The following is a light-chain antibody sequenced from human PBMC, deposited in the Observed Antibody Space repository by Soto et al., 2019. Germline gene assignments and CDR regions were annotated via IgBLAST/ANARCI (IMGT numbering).Light chain of an antibody. Sequence: DIQMTQSPSSLSASVGDRVSITCRASQSINTRLNWFQQKPGEAPNLLIYAASILHNGVPSRFSGSGSGTDFTLTIRSLQPEDFATYYCQQSYNHPVTFGQGTRLDIK. J-gene: IGKJ5*01. CDR2: AAS. V-gene: IGKV1-39*01. CDR1: QSINTR. CDR3: QQSYNHPVT.